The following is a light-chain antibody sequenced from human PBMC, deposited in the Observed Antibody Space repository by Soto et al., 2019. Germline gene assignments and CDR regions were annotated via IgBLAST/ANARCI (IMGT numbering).Light chain of an antibody. Sequence: EIVMTQSPATLSVSPGERATLSCRASQSVGSHLAWYQHKPGQTPRLLIYDTSTRATGVPTRFSGSRSGAEFTLTINSLQSEDFAVYYCQPYNNWPLTFGGGTKVDIK. CDR1: QSVGSH. CDR3: QPYNNWPLT. CDR2: DTS. V-gene: IGKV3-15*01. J-gene: IGKJ4*01.